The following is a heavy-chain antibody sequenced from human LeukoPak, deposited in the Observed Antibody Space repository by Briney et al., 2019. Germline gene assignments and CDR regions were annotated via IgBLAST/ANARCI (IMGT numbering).Heavy chain of an antibody. CDR2: ISGSGGST. Sequence: GGSLRLSCAASGFTFSSYAMSWVRQAPGKGLEWVSAISGSGGSTCYADSVKGRFTISRDNSKNTLYLQMNSLRAEDTAVYYCAKVGDHYYDSSGYYSFDYWGQGTLVTVSS. CDR3: AKVGDHYYDSSGYYSFDY. J-gene: IGHJ4*02. CDR1: GFTFSSYA. D-gene: IGHD3-22*01. V-gene: IGHV3-23*01.